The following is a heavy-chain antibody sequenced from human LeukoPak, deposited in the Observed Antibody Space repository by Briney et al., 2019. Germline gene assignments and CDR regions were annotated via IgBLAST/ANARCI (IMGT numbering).Heavy chain of an antibody. Sequence: ASVKVSCKASGYTFTGYYIHWVRQAPGQGLEWMGWINPNSGGTNYAQKFQGRVTMTRDTSISTAYMEPSRLRSDDTAVYYCARDMYSSSSIPAFDIWGQGTMVTVSS. CDR2: INPNSGGT. CDR1: GYTFTGYY. D-gene: IGHD6-6*01. V-gene: IGHV1-2*02. J-gene: IGHJ3*02. CDR3: ARDMYSSSSIPAFDI.